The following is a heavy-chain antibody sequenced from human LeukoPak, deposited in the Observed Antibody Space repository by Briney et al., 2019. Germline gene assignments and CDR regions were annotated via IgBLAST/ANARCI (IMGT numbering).Heavy chain of an antibody. Sequence: PGGSLRLSCAASGFTFSSYAMHWVRQAPGKGLEWVAVISYDGSNKYYADSVKGRFTISRDNSKNTLYLQMNSLRAEDTAVYYCAREGSGGWMRSSPSAFDYWGQGTLVTVSS. CDR1: GFTFSSYA. J-gene: IGHJ4*02. CDR2: ISYDGSNK. D-gene: IGHD6-19*01. V-gene: IGHV3-30-3*01. CDR3: AREGSGGWMRSSPSAFDY.